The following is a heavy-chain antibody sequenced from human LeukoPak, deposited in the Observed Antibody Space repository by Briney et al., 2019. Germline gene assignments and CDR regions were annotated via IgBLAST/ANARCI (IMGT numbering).Heavy chain of an antibody. V-gene: IGHV1-18*04. D-gene: IGHD2-2*01. J-gene: IGHJ5*02. CDR3: ARNYCSSTSCYPWFDP. Sequence: ASVKVSCKASGYTFTSYGISWVRQAPGQGLEWMGWISAYNGNTNYAQELQGRVTMTTDTSTSTAYMELRSLRSDDTAVYYCARNYCSSTSCYPWFDPWGQGTLVTVSS. CDR2: ISAYNGNT. CDR1: GYTFTSYG.